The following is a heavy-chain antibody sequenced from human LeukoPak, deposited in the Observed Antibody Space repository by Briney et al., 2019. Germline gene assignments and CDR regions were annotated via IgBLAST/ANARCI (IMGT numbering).Heavy chain of an antibody. CDR1: GYTFTSYA. D-gene: IGHD3-22*01. J-gene: IGHJ3*02. CDR2: INAGNGNT. V-gene: IGHV1-3*03. Sequence: ASVKVSCKASGYTFTSYAMHWVRQAPGQRLEWMGWINAGNGNTKYSQEFQGRVTITRDTSASTAYMELSSLRSEGMAVYYCARGLNYDSSGYSKAVDAFDIWGQGTMVTVSS. CDR3: ARGLNYDSSGYSKAVDAFDI.